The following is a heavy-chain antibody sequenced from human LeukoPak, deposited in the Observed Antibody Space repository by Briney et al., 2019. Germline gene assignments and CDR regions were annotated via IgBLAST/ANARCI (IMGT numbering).Heavy chain of an antibody. V-gene: IGHV3-30-3*01. D-gene: IGHD3-10*01. J-gene: IGHJ2*01. Sequence: GGSLRLSCAASGFTFSSYAMHWVRQAPGKGLEWVAVISYDGSNKYYADSVKGRFTISRDNSKNTLYLQMNSLRAEDTAVYYCARPSGITMVRGALGLWGRGTLVTVSS. CDR3: ARPSGITMVRGALGL. CDR1: GFTFSSYA. CDR2: ISYDGSNK.